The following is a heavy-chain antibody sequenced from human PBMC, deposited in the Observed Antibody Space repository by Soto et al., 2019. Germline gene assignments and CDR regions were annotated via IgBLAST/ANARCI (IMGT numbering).Heavy chain of an antibody. CDR2: IYYSGST. CDR1: GGINNYY. Sequence: QVQLQESGPGLVKPSETLSLTCTVSGGINNYYWSWIRQPPGKTLDWIGYIYYSGSTNYNPSLKNRVPISVETSTKKLPLRLRFVPAADTAVYYCARFHLVITPGGPYFYGIDVWGPGTTVAVSS. V-gene: IGHV4-59*08. D-gene: IGHD3-9*01. J-gene: IGHJ6*02. CDR3: ARFHLVITPGGPYFYGIDV.